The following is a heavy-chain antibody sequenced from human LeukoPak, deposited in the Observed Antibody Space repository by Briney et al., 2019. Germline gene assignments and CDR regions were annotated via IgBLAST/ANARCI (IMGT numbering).Heavy chain of an antibody. D-gene: IGHD3-3*01. CDR3: AKPRWSGGSGGFDY. V-gene: IGHV3-7*02. Sequence: PGGSLRLSCAASGFTFSRYWMTWVRQAPGKGLEWVATIKQDGSEKYYVDSVKGRFTISRDNAKNSLYLQMNSLRDEDTAVYYCAKPRWSGGSGGFDYWGQGTLVTVSS. CDR1: GFTFSRYW. CDR2: IKQDGSEK. J-gene: IGHJ4*02.